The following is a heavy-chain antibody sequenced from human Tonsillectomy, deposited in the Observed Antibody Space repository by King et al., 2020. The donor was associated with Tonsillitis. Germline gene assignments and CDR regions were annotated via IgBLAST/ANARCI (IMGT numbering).Heavy chain of an antibody. D-gene: IGHD1-14*01. CDR2: IIPMFGKP. CDR3: AREYWDRRFFDY. V-gene: IGHV1-69*18. CDR1: GASFNNYA. Sequence: VQLVQSGAEVKEPGSSVKVSCEASGASFNNYAISWMRQAPGQGLEWMGRIIPMFGKPQYAQNFQGTITITADESTRTAYMELSSLRAEDTAVYYCAREYWDRRFFDYWGQGTLVAVSS. J-gene: IGHJ4*02.